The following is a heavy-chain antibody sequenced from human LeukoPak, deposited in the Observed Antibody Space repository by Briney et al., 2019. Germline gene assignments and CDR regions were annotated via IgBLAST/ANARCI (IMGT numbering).Heavy chain of an antibody. CDR2: IRYDGSNK. D-gene: IGHD6-13*01. V-gene: IGHV3-30*02. CDR1: GFTFSSYG. J-gene: IGHJ5*02. CDR3: ARAQQQLVPEYNWFDP. Sequence: GGSLRLSCAASGFTFSSYGMHWVRQAPGKGLEWVAFIRYDGSNKYYADSVKGRFTISRDNSKNTLYLQMNSLRAEDTAVYYCARAQQQLVPEYNWFDPWGQGTLVTVSS.